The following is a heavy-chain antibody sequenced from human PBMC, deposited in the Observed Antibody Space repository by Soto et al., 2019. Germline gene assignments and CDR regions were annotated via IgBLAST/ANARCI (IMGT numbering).Heavy chain of an antibody. J-gene: IGHJ6*02. CDR1: GYTLTSYY. V-gene: IGHV1-46*01. CDR2: INPSGGST. CDR3: ARDMLRFLEWLSERTYYYYGMDV. D-gene: IGHD3-3*01. Sequence: ASVKVSCKASGYTLTSYYMHWVRQAPGQGLEWMGIINPSGGSTSYAQKFQGRVTMTRDTSTSTVYMELSSLGSEDTAVYYCARDMLRFLEWLSERTYYYYGMDVWGQGTTVTVSS.